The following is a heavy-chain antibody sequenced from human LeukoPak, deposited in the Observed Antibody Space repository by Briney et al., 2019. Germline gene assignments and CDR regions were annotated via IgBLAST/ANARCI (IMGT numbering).Heavy chain of an antibody. D-gene: IGHD2-2*01. V-gene: IGHV4-31*03. CDR1: GGSISSGGYY. CDR2: IYYSGST. J-gene: IGHJ4*02. Sequence: SETLSLTCTVSGGSISSGGYYWSWIRQHPGKGLEWIGYIYYSGSTYYNPSLKSRVTISVDTSKNQFSLKLSSVTAADTAVYYCASSDIVVAGLDYWGQGTLVTVSS. CDR3: ASSDIVVAGLDY.